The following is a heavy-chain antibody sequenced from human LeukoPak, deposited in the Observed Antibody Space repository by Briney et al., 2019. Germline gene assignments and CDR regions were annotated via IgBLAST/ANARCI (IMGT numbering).Heavy chain of an antibody. CDR2: ITPSGGT. CDR1: GYTFTSYA. J-gene: IGHJ4*02. CDR3: ARDRYGDGFAHFDY. Sequence: ASVKVSCKASGYTFTSYAMHWVRQAPGQELEWMGWITPSGGTNYPQKFQGRVAITRDTSITTAYMDLSRLTSDDTAVYYCARDRYGDGFAHFDYWGQGALVTVSS. V-gene: IGHV1-2*02. D-gene: IGHD5-24*01.